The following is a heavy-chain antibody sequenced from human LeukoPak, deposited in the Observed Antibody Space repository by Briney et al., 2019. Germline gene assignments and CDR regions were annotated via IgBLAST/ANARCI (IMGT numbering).Heavy chain of an antibody. V-gene: IGHV3-48*03. CDR3: ARHLSAGDDSSGTWS. J-gene: IGHJ4*02. CDR2: ISTSGSTI. D-gene: IGHD6-19*01. CDR1: GFTFSSYD. Sequence: PGGSLRLSCAASGFTFSSYDMNWLRQAPGKGLEWVSYISTSGSTIYYADSVKGRFTISRDNSKNTLYLQMNSLRAEDTAVYYCARHLSAGDDSSGTWSWGQGTLVTVSS.